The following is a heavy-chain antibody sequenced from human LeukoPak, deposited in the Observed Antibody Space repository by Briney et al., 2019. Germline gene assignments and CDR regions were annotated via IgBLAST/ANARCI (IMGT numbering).Heavy chain of an antibody. Sequence: GGSLRLSCAASGFTFSNAWMTWVRQAPGKGLEWVGRIKRKTAGGTIDYAAPVKGRFTISRDDSKNTLYLQMNRLKTEDTAVYYCTTGESMVGSTIHIRWADWGQGTLVTVSS. CDR2: IKRKTAGGTI. CDR1: GFTFSNAW. J-gene: IGHJ4*02. V-gene: IGHV3-15*01. D-gene: IGHD1-26*01. CDR3: TTGESMVGSTIHIRWAD.